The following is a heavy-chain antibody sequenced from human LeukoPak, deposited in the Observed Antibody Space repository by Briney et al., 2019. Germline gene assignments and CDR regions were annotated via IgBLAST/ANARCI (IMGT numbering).Heavy chain of an antibody. D-gene: IGHD3-16*01. Sequence: GESLKISCEGSGYSFTSYWIGWVRQMPGKGLEWMGIIYTGDSDTRYSPSFQGQVTISVDKSISTACLQWSSLKASDTAMYYCARHVVRRITDAFDIWGQGTMVTVSS. CDR1: GYSFTSYW. CDR2: IYTGDSDT. CDR3: ARHVVRRITDAFDI. V-gene: IGHV5-51*01. J-gene: IGHJ3*02.